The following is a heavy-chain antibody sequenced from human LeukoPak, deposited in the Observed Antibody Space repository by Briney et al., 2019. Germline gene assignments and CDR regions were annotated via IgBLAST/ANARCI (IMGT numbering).Heavy chain of an antibody. Sequence: SVKVSCKASGYTFTSYGINWVRQAPGQGLEWMGGIIPIFGTANYAQKFQGRVTITADESTSTAYMELSSLRSEDTAVYYCASTPEEVTSSFQHWGQGTLVTVSS. CDR2: IIPIFGTA. CDR1: GYTFTSYG. V-gene: IGHV1-69*13. CDR3: ASTPEEVTSSFQH. D-gene: IGHD2-21*02. J-gene: IGHJ1*01.